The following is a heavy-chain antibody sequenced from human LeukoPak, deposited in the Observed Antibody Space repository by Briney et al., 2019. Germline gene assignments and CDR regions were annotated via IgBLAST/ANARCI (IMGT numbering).Heavy chain of an antibody. V-gene: IGHV3-64*04. CDR2: INNYGGLT. D-gene: IGHD1-26*01. CDR3: AKGVGANYYYYMDV. Sequence: GSLRLSCAASGFTFSSYAMHWVRQAPGKGLEYVSAINNYGGLTYYADSVKGRFTISRDNSKNTLYLQMNSLRVEDTAVYYCAKGVGANYYYYMDVWGKGTTVTVFS. CDR1: GFTFSSYA. J-gene: IGHJ6*03.